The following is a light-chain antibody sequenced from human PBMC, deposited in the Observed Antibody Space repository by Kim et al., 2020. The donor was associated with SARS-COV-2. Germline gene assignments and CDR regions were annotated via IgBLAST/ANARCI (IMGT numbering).Light chain of an antibody. J-gene: IGKJ1*01. CDR2: GAS. Sequence: EIVLTQSPGPLSLSPGERATLSCRASQSVSSSYLAWYQQKPGQAPRLLIYGASSRATGIPDRFSGSGSGTDFTLTISRLEPEDFAVYYCQQYGSSPWTFGQGTKVE. CDR3: QQYGSSPWT. V-gene: IGKV3-20*01. CDR1: QSVSSSY.